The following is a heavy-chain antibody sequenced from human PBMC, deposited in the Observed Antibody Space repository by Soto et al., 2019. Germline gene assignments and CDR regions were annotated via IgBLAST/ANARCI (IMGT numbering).Heavy chain of an antibody. J-gene: IGHJ6*02. D-gene: IGHD3-10*01. CDR3: AVAMVREILIFESSGMHV. Sequence: QVHLVQSGAEVQKPGSSVKVSCKPSGGSFNNYAVSWVRQAPGQGLEWMGGIIPNFDTPNYAQKFQDRVTIIADESTSTVYMELRSLRSNDTAVYYCAVAMVREILIFESSGMHVWGQGTTVIVSS. CDR2: IIPNFDTP. V-gene: IGHV1-69*01. CDR1: GGSFNNYA.